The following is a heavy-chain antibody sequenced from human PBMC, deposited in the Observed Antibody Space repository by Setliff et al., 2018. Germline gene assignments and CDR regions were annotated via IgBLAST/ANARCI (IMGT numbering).Heavy chain of an antibody. J-gene: IGHJ6*02. CDR3: ARDLIDPDYGDYLSFYDYGMDV. CDR1: GCTFSSYA. Sequence: ASVKVSCKASGCTFSSYAISWVRQAPGQGLEWMGGIIPIFGTANYAQKFQGRVTITADASTSTAYMELSSLRSEDTAVYYCARDLIDPDYGDYLSFYDYGMDVWGQGTTVTVSS. V-gene: IGHV1-69*13. D-gene: IGHD4-17*01. CDR2: IIPIFGTA.